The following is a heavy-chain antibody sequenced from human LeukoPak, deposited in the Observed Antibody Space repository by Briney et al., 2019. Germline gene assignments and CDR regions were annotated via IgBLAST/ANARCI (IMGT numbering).Heavy chain of an antibody. J-gene: IGHJ3*02. D-gene: IGHD3-10*01. Sequence: SETLSLTCTVSGGSISSGSYYWSWIRQPAGKGLEWIGRIYTSGSTNYNPSLKSRVTISVDTSKNQFSLKLSSVTAADTAVYYCARGEGLLWFGESSQNDAFDIWGQGTMVTVSS. CDR2: IYTSGST. V-gene: IGHV4-61*02. CDR1: GGSISSGSYY. CDR3: ARGEGLLWFGESSQNDAFDI.